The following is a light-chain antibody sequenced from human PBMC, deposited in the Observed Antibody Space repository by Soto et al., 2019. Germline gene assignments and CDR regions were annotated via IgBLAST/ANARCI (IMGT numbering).Light chain of an antibody. J-gene: IGLJ1*01. V-gene: IGLV2-23*02. Sequence: QSALTQPPSVSGSPGQSITISCTGTSSDVGSYNFVSWYQQHPGKAPKLMIYEVTKRPSGVSNRFSGSKSGNTASLTISALQAEDEADYYCCSYAGPDTFYVFCTGSKVTVL. CDR3: CSYAGPDTFYV. CDR2: EVT. CDR1: SSDVGSYNF.